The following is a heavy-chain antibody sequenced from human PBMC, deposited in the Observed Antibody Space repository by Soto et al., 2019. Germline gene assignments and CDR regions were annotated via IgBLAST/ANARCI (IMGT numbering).Heavy chain of an antibody. J-gene: IGHJ6*02. CDR1: GYSIISAYY. Sequence: PSETLSLTCAVSGYSIISAYYWGFIRQSPGKGLEWIGSIYSGTTYYNPSLKSRVTISVDTSKNQVSLKLSSVTAADTAVYYCARDRFSQGYPAIYYYYGMDVWGQGTTVTVSS. CDR3: ARDRFSQGYPAIYYYYGMDV. V-gene: IGHV4-38-2*02. CDR2: IYSGTT. D-gene: IGHD5-12*01.